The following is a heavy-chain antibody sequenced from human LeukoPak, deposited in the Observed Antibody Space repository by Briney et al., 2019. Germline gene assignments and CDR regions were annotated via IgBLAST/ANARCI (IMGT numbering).Heavy chain of an antibody. V-gene: IGHV4-34*01. J-gene: IGHJ4*02. Sequence: SETLSLTCAVYGGSFSGYYWSWIRQPPGKGLEWIGEINHSGSTNYNPSLKSRVTISVDTSKNQLSLKLSSVTAADTAVYYCARWGIRITMVRGAFGYWGQGTLVTVSS. D-gene: IGHD3-10*01. CDR2: INHSGST. CDR3: ARWGIRITMVRGAFGY. CDR1: GGSFSGYY.